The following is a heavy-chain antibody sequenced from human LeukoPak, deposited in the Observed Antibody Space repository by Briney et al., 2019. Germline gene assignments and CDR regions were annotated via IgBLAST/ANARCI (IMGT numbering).Heavy chain of an antibody. V-gene: IGHV4-39*01. CDR1: GGSISSSSYY. CDR3: AKWGSGSYYKNDAFDI. CDR2: IYYSGST. D-gene: IGHD3-10*01. Sequence: PSETLSLTCTVSGGSISSSSYYWGWIRQPPGKGLEWIGSIYYSGSTYYNPSLKSRVTISVDTSKNQFSLKLSSVTAADTAVYYCAKWGSGSYYKNDAFDIWGQGTMVTVSS. J-gene: IGHJ3*02.